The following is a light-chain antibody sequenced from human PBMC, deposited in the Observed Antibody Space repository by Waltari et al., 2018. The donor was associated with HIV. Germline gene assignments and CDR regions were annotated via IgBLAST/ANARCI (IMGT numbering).Light chain of an antibody. Sequence: QSALTQPPSASGSLGQSVTISCTGTSSDVGGYEHVSWYQHHPDKAPKLIIYEVNNRPSGVPDRFSGSKSDNTASLTVAGLQDDDEAHYYCASYGDTNRVLFGGGTRVTVL. CDR1: SSDVGGYEH. J-gene: IGLJ6*01. V-gene: IGLV2-8*01. CDR2: EVN. CDR3: ASYGDTNRVL.